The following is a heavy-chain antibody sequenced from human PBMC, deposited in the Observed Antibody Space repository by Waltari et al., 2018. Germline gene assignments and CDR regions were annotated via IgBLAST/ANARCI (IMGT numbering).Heavy chain of an antibody. V-gene: IGHV4-38-2*02. CDR3: VRDLGGSGNSWFDA. CDR1: SYSIRSGYF. J-gene: IGHJ5*02. CDR2: ISHSGKT. Sequence: QVQLQESGPGLARPSETLSLTCVVSSYSIRSGYFWGWIRQPPGKGLEWIVSISHSGKTYYNPSLQSRLSLSVDTSKNQFALKVTSVTAADTAIYYCVRDLGGSGNSWFDAWGQGTLVTVSS. D-gene: IGHD3-10*01.